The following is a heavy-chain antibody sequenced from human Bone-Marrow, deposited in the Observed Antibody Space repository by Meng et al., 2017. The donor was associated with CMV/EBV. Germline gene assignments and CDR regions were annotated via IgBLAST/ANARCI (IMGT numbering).Heavy chain of an antibody. Sequence: ASVKVSCKASGYTFTSYDINWVRQATGKGLAWMGWMNPNSGNTGYAQKFQGRVTMTRNTSISTAYMELSSLRSEDTAVYYCARGGGGGTYYDFWSGYLPNWFDPWGQGTLVTVSS. J-gene: IGHJ5*02. V-gene: IGHV1-8*01. CDR3: ARGGGGGTYYDFWSGYLPNWFDP. CDR1: GYTFTSYD. CDR2: MNPNSGNT. D-gene: IGHD3-3*01.